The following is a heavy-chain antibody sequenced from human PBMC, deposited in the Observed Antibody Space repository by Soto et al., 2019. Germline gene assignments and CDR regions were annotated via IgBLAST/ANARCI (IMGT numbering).Heavy chain of an antibody. CDR3: ARVGSSGWSPDY. D-gene: IGHD6-19*01. J-gene: IGHJ4*02. Sequence: SETLSLTCTVSGGSISGHYWIWIRQPPGEGMEWIGYIFYSGSTTYNNNPSLKSRVSISVDTSKNQFYLRLSSVTAADTAVYYCARVGSSGWSPDYWGQGTLVTVSS. CDR2: IFYSGSTTY. V-gene: IGHV4-59*11. CDR1: GGSISGHY.